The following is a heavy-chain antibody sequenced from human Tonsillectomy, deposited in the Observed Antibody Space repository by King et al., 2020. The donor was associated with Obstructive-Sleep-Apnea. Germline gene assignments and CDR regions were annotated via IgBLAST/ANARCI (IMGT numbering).Heavy chain of an antibody. CDR1: GFTFSSYG. CDR3: ARERDVTAIFDY. D-gene: IGHD2-21*02. V-gene: IGHV3-33*01. CDR2: IWYDGSNK. J-gene: IGHJ4*02. Sequence: VQLVESGGGVVQPGRSLRLSCAASGFTFSSYGMHWVRQAPGKGLEWVAVIWYDGSNKYYADSVKGRFTISRDNYKNTLYLQMNSLRAEDTAVYYCARERDVTAIFDYWGQGTLVTVSS.